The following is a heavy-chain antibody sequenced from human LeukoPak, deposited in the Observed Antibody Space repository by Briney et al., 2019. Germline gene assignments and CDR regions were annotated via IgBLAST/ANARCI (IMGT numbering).Heavy chain of an antibody. D-gene: IGHD1-26*01. CDR2: IIPIFGTA. Sequence: SVKVSCKASGGTFSSYAISWVRQAPGQGFEWMGGIIPIFGTATYAQKFQDKVAITTDESTSTTYMELSSLRSEDTAVYYCARAIITASGDEYYFDYWGQGTLVTVSS. CDR3: ARAIITASGDEYYFDY. V-gene: IGHV1-69*05. J-gene: IGHJ4*02. CDR1: GGTFSSYA.